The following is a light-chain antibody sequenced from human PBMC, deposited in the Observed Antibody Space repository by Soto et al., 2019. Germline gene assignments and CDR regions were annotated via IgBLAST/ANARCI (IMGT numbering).Light chain of an antibody. Sequence: EIVLTQSPGTLSLSPGERATLSCRASQSVTSTYLAWFQHKPGQAPRLLIYGTSNRATGIPDRFSGSGFGTDFTLTISRLEPEDFAVYYCQHYDSSLFTFGHGTRLEIK. CDR1: QSVTSTY. CDR3: QHYDSSLFT. V-gene: IGKV3-20*01. CDR2: GTS. J-gene: IGKJ5*01.